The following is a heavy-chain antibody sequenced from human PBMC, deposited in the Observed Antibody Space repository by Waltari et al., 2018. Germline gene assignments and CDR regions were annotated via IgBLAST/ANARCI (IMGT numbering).Heavy chain of an antibody. CDR1: GGSISSYY. J-gene: IGHJ4*02. D-gene: IGHD2-21*02. CDR2: IYYSGST. Sequence: QVQLQESGPGLVKPSETLSLTCTVSGGSISSYYWSWIRQPPGKGLEWIGYIYYSGSTNYNPSLKSRVTISVDTSKNQFSLKLSSVTAADTAVYYCARASHDYGDPGGSGDCYTSPPEFDYWGQGTLVTVSS. V-gene: IGHV4-59*01. CDR3: ARASHDYGDPGGSGDCYTSPPEFDY.